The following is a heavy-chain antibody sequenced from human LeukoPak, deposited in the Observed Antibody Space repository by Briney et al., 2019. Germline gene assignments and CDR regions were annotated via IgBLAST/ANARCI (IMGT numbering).Heavy chain of an antibody. Sequence: QTGGSLRLSCVASGVTVRSAYMSWVRQAPGKGLEWVSVIYRGGDTYYADSVKGRFTISRDSSKNTLYLQMDSLRAEDTALYYCARDPGKGQQLVLWWWGQGTLVTVSS. V-gene: IGHV3-66*01. J-gene: IGHJ4*02. D-gene: IGHD6-13*01. CDR3: ARDPGKGQQLVLWW. CDR1: GVTVRSAY. CDR2: IYRGGDT.